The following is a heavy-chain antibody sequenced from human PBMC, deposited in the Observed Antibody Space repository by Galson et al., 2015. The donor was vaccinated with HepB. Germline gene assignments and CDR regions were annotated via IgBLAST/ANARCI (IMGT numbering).Heavy chain of an antibody. J-gene: IGHJ4*02. V-gene: IGHV3-9*01. CDR1: GFTFENYA. CDR2: ISWNSGTI. Sequence: SLRLSCAGSGFTFENYAMHWIRQRPGQGLEWISSISWNSGTIDYADSVRGRFIVSRDNAKNYLYLQMNNVGIEDTAFYYCAREDFWGQGVLVTVSS. CDR3: AREDF.